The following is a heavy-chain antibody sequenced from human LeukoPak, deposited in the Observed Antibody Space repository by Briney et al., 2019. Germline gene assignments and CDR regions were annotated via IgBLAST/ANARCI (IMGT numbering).Heavy chain of an antibody. D-gene: IGHD3-9*01. CDR1: GGSISSGGYS. J-gene: IGHJ6*04. Sequence: PSENLSLTCAVSGGSISSGGYSWSWIRQPPGKGLEWIGYIYHSGSTYYNPSLKSRVTISVDRSKNQFSLKLSSVTAADTAVYYCARNHLTGYFYYGMDVWGKGTTVTVSS. CDR3: ARNHLTGYFYYGMDV. V-gene: IGHV4-30-2*01. CDR2: IYHSGST.